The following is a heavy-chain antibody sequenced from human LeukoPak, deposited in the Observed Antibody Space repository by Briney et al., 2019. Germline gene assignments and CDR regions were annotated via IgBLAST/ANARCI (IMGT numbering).Heavy chain of an antibody. Sequence: ASVKVSCTASGYTFTSYAMHWVRQAPGQRLEWMGWINAGNGNTKYSQKFQGRVTITRDTSASTAYMELSSLRSEDTAVYYCARDRRLLDGQVPWFDPWGQGTLVTVFS. CDR1: GYTFTSYA. CDR2: INAGNGNT. CDR3: ARDRRLLDGQVPWFDP. D-gene: IGHD1-1*01. V-gene: IGHV1-3*01. J-gene: IGHJ5*02.